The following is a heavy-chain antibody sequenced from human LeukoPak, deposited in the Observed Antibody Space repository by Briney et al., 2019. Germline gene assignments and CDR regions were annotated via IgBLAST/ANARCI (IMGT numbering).Heavy chain of an antibody. CDR2: INHSGST. V-gene: IGHV4-34*01. D-gene: IGHD3-9*01. J-gene: IGHJ5*02. CDR1: GGSFSGYY. CDR3: ARVVLGRTPFGWLSSPGSPRKKFGP. Sequence: SETLTLTCAVYGGSFSGYYWSWIRQPPGKGLEWIGEINHSGSTNYNPSLKSRVTISVDTSKNQFSLKLSSVTAADTAVYYCARVVLGRTPFGWLSSPGSPRKKFGPWGQGTLVTVSS.